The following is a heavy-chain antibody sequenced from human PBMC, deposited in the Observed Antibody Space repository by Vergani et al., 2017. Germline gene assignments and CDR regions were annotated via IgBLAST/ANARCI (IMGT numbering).Heavy chain of an antibody. V-gene: IGHV1-8*01. CDR2: MNPNSGNT. J-gene: IGHJ6*03. CDR3: ARGATAAAGPDYYYYYMDV. Sequence: QVQLVQSGAEVKKPGASVKVSCKASGYTFTSYDINWVRQATGQGLEWMGWMNPNSGNTGYAQKFQGRVTMTRNTSISTAYMELSSLRSEDTAVYYCARGATAAAGPDYYYYYMDVWGKGTTVTVSS. CDR1: GYTFTSYD. D-gene: IGHD6-13*01.